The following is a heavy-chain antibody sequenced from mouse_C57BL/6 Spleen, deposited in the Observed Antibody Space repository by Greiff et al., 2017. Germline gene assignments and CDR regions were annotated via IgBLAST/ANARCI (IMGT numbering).Heavy chain of an antibody. V-gene: IGHV5-16*01. CDR2: INYDGSST. Sequence: EVKLVESEGGLVQPGSSMKLSCTASGFTFSDYYMAWVRQVPEKGLEWVANINYDGSSTYYLDSLKSRFIISRDNAKNILYLQMSSLKSEDTATYYCARDRTDSYWYFDVWGTGTTVTVSS. CDR1: GFTFSDYY. D-gene: IGHD3-3*01. CDR3: ARDRTDSYWYFDV. J-gene: IGHJ1*03.